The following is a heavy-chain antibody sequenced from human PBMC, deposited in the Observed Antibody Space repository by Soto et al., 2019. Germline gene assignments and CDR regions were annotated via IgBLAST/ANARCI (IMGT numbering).Heavy chain of an antibody. CDR1: GFTFSDYY. CDR3: AKKPYPVVVVAATDAFDI. CDR2: ISSSGSTI. D-gene: IGHD2-15*01. Sequence: QVQLVESGGGLVKPGGSLRLSCAASGFTFSDYYMSWIRQAPGKGLEWVSYISSSGSTIYYADSVKGRFTISRDNAKYSLYLQMNSLRAEDTAVYYCAKKPYPVVVVAATDAFDIWGQGTMVTVSS. V-gene: IGHV3-11*01. J-gene: IGHJ3*02.